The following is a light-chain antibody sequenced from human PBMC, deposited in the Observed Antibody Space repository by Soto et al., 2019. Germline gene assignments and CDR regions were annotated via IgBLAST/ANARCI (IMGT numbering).Light chain of an antibody. V-gene: IGKV1-9*01. CDR2: AAS. CDR3: QQLRMYPST. CDR1: QDIAVY. Sequence: IQLTQSPASLSASVVDRFTIACRASQDIAVYLAWYQQKPGEAPKLLIYAASTLYGGVPSRFSGSGSGTDFALTITSLQAEDFATYYCQQLRMYPSTFGGGTKVDIK. J-gene: IGKJ4*01.